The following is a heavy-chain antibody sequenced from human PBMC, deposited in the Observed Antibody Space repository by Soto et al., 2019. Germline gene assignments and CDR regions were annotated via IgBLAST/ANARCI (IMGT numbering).Heavy chain of an antibody. D-gene: IGHD5-12*01. CDR2: INPSGGST. V-gene: IGHV1-46*01. J-gene: IGHJ6*02. CDR3: ARESVDIVATTRVSGGMDV. CDR1: GYTFTSYY. Sequence: QVQLVQSGAEVKKPGASVKVSCKASGYTFTSYYMHWVRQAPGQGLEWMGIINPSGGSTRYAQKLQGRVTMTRDTSTSTVYMELSSVRSEDTAVYYCARESVDIVATTRVSGGMDVWGQGTTVTVSS.